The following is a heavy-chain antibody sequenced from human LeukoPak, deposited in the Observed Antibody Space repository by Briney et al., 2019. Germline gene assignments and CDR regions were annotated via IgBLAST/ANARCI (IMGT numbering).Heavy chain of an antibody. V-gene: IGHV3-23*01. Sequence: PGGSLRLSCAASGFTFSSYGMHWVRQAPGKGLEWVSVISGRGSTIYYADSVKGRFTISRDNSKNTLYLQMNGLRAEDTAVYYCAKEGPYCGGDCYGVFDYWGQGTLVTVSS. CDR2: ISGRGSTI. CDR3: AKEGPYCGGDCYGVFDY. D-gene: IGHD2-21*02. J-gene: IGHJ4*02. CDR1: GFTFSSYG.